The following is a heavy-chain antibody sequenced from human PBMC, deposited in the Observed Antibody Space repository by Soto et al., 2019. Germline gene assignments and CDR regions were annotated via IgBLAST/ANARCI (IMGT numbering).Heavy chain of an antibody. D-gene: IGHD6-6*01. CDR1: GGSISSGGYY. Sequence: QVQLQESGPGLVKPSQTLSLTCTVSGGSISSGGYYWSWIRQHPGKALAWIGYIHYTGTAYYNPSLASRVIISVDTSKNQVSLKLSSVTAAARAVYYCARFGSSSWIWFDPWGHGTLVTVSS. V-gene: IGHV4-31*03. J-gene: IGHJ5*02. CDR2: IHYTGTA. CDR3: ARFGSSSWIWFDP.